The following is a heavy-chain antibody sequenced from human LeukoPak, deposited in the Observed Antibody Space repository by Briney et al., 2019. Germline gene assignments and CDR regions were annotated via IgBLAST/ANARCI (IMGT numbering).Heavy chain of an antibody. CDR3: ARDPTSSWETTFDI. Sequence: GSLRLSCAASGFTFNTYTMNWVRQAPGKGLEWVSSISSGTSYIYYADSVKGRFTISRDNAKNSLYLQMNSLRAEDTAVYYCARDPTSSWETTFDIWGQGTMVTVSS. V-gene: IGHV3-21*01. CDR1: GFTFNTYT. J-gene: IGHJ3*02. D-gene: IGHD1-26*01. CDR2: ISSGTSYI.